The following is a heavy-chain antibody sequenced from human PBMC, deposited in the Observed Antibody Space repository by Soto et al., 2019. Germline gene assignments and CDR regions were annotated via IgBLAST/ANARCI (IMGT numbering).Heavy chain of an antibody. CDR2: ISGSGDNT. D-gene: IGHD6-6*01. CDR3: AKDVSSVPYYFDY. Sequence: GGSLRLSCAASGYTFRSYATSWVRQAPGKGLEWVSTISGSGDNTYYADSVKGRFTISRDNSKNTLYLQMNSLRAEDTALYYCAKDVSSVPYYFDYWGQGALVTVSS. V-gene: IGHV3-23*01. CDR1: GYTFRSYA. J-gene: IGHJ4*02.